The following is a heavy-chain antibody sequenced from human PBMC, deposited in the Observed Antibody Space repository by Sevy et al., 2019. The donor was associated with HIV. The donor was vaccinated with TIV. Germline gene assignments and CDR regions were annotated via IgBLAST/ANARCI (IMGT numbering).Heavy chain of an antibody. D-gene: IGHD3-3*01. J-gene: IGHJ6*02. CDR1: GFTFSSYW. CDR3: ARHVGRGYDFWSGCPYYSHYGMDV. CDR2: IKQDGSEK. Sequence: GGSLRLSCAASGFTFSSYWMSWVRQAPGKGLEWVANIKQDGSEKYYVDSVKGRFTISRDNAKNSLYLQMNSLRAEDTAVYYCARHVGRGYDFWSGCPYYSHYGMDVWGQGTTVTVSS. V-gene: IGHV3-7*01.